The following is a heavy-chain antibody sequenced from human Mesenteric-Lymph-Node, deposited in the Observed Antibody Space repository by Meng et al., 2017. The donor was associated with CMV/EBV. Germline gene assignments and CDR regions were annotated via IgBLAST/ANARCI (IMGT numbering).Heavy chain of an antibody. J-gene: IGHJ4*02. CDR1: GGTCDSHA. D-gene: IGHD3-22*01. CDR2: IIPVIGTG. Sequence: KASGGTCDSHAIAWVRQGTRQGLEWMGRIIPVIGTGNYAQKFQGRVTITADKSTSTVYMELYSLTSEDTAVYYCARGRDSSGFHFDYWGQGTLVTVSS. CDR3: ARGRDSSGFHFDY. V-gene: IGHV1-69*04.